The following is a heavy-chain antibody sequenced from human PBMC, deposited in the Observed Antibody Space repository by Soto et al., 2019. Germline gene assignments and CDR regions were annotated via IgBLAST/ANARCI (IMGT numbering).Heavy chain of an antibody. Sequence: QVQLVESGGGVVQPGRSLRLSCAASGFTFSSYGMHWVRQAPGKGLEWVAVISYDGSNKYYADSVKGRFTISRDNSKNTLYLQMNRLRAEDTAVYYCAKVGGPSYGDYHYWGQGTLVTVSS. CDR2: ISYDGSNK. CDR3: AKVGGPSYGDYHY. CDR1: GFTFSSYG. J-gene: IGHJ4*02. D-gene: IGHD4-17*01. V-gene: IGHV3-30*18.